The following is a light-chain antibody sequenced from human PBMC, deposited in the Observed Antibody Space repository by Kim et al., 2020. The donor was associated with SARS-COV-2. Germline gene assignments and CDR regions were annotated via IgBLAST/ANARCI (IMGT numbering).Light chain of an antibody. J-gene: IGKJ2*01. CDR1: QSISSY. CDR2: AAS. V-gene: IGKV1-39*01. Sequence: DIQMTQPPSSLSASVGDRVTITCRASQSISSYLNWYQQKPGKAPKLLIYAASSLQSGVPSRFSGSGSGTDFTLTISSLQPEDFATDYCQQSYSTPYTFGQGTKLEI. CDR3: QQSYSTPYT.